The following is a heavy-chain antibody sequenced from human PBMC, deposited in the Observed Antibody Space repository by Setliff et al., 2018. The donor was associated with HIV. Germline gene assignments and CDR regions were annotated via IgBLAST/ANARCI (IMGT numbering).Heavy chain of an antibody. J-gene: IGHJ4*02. CDR2: IYTSGST. Sequence: LSLTCTVSGGSIRSGSYYWSWIRQPAGKGLEWIGRIYTSGSTNYNPSLKSRVTISVDTSKNQFSLKLRSVTAADTAVYYCARQPLYNDYDWRSYYFDYWGQGSLVTVSS. CDR1: GGSIRSGSYY. CDR3: ARQPLYNDYDWRSYYFDY. D-gene: IGHD5-12*01. V-gene: IGHV4-61*02.